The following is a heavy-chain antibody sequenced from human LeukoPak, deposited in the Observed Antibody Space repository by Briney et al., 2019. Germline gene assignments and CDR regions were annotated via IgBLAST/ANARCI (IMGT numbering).Heavy chain of an antibody. Sequence: PGGSLRLSLAASGFTFSSYAMSWVRQAPREWPELVSGISGRGGSTYYRVCVKGRLTISRDNSKNTLYLQMNSLRAENTAVYYCAKDLHDSSGYFDAFDIWGQGTMVTVSS. V-gene: IGHV3-23*02. CDR2: ISGRGGST. CDR1: GFTFSSYA. J-gene: IGHJ3*02. D-gene: IGHD3-22*01. CDR3: AKDLHDSSGYFDAFDI.